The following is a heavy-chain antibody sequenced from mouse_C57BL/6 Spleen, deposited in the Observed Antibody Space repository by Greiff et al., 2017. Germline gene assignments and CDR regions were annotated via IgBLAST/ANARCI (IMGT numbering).Heavy chain of an antibody. CDR3: ARAPVVARENYFDY. Sequence: EVHLVESGGGLVKPGGSLKLSCAASGFTFSDYGMHWVRQAPEKGLEWVAYISSGSSTIYYADTVKGRFTISRDNAKNTLFLQMTSLRSEDTAMYYCARAPVVARENYFDYGGQGTTLTVSS. V-gene: IGHV5-17*01. CDR1: GFTFSDYG. CDR2: ISSGSSTI. D-gene: IGHD1-1*01. J-gene: IGHJ2*01.